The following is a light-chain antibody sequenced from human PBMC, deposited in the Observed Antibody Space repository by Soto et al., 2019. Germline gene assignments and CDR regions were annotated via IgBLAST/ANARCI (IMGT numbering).Light chain of an antibody. V-gene: IGKV4-1*01. CDR1: QSVLYRSSNKNY. J-gene: IGKJ2*01. CDR2: WAS. CDR3: QQYESTPPT. Sequence: DIVLTPSPDSLAVSLGARATINCKSSQSVLYRSSNKNYLAWYQQRPGQPPKLLIYWASTRESGVPDRFSGSGSGTDFTLTITSLQAEDVAVYYCQQYESTPPTFGQGTKLEIK.